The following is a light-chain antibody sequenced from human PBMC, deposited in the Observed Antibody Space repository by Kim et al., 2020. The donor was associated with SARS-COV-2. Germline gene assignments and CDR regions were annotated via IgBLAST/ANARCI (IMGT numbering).Light chain of an antibody. CDR3: QQYDNWRT. CDR1: QSVSSN. CDR2: AAS. J-gene: IGKJ1*01. V-gene: IGKV3-15*01. Sequence: EIVMTQSPATLSVSPGERATLSCRASQSVSSNLAWYQQKPGQAPSLLIYAASTRATDIPARFSGSGSGTEFTLTISSLQSEDFAVYYCQQYDNWRTFGQGTKVDIK.